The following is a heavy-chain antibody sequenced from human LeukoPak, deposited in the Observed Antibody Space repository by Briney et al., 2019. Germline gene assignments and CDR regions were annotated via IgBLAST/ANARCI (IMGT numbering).Heavy chain of an antibody. CDR3: AREGYYDTTGPIDY. CDR1: GFTFGDYA. J-gene: IGHJ4*02. Sequence: GGSLRLSCTASGFTFGDYAMSWFRQSPGKGLEWISYISTTSRTIFYADSIKGRFTVSRHNAKNLLFLQMNSLRADDTAIYYCAREGYYDTTGPIDYWGQGTLVTVSS. D-gene: IGHD3-22*01. V-gene: IGHV3-48*01. CDR2: ISTTSRTI.